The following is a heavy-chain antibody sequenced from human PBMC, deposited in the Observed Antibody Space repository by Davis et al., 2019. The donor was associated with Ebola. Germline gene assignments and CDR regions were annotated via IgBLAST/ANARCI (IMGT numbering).Heavy chain of an antibody. CDR3: ARGGQGVGAGRWLDP. CDR1: GDSLSGFY. V-gene: IGHV4-59*01. Sequence: SETLSLTCSVSGDSLSGFYWSWIRQTPGKGLEWIGYIYCTGRVEYNPPLQSRVTISIDTSESRFSLKLTSVTPADTAVYYCARGGQGVGAGRWLDPWGQGNLVIVSS. D-gene: IGHD1-26*01. CDR2: IYCTGRV. J-gene: IGHJ5*02.